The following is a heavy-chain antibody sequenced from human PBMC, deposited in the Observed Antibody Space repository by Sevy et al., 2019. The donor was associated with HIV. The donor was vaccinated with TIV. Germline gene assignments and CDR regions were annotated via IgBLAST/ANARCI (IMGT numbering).Heavy chain of an antibody. J-gene: IGHJ4*02. CDR3: ARGASSDRDYFDY. CDR2: ISGLSNYI. CDR1: GFTFSNYN. V-gene: IGHV3-21*01. Sequence: GGSLRLSCAASGFTFSNYNINWVRQAPGKGLEWVSYISGLSNYIYYADSLGGRFTISRDNAKNSVYLQMNSLRTEDTAVYYCARGASSDRDYFDYWGQGTLVTVSS. D-gene: IGHD6-19*01.